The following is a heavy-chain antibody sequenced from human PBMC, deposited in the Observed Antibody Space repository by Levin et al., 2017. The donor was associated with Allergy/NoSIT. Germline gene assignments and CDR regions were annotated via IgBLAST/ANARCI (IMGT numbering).Heavy chain of an antibody. CDR3: AKDLIIVQ. CDR1: GFTFSRSW. Sequence: GESLKISCAASGFTFSRSWMTWVRQAPGKGLEWVASIKEDGSEKDYVDSVKGRFTISRDNAKNSLYLQMNSLRAEDTAVYYCAKDLIIVQGGQGTLVTVSS. CDR2: IKEDGSEK. V-gene: IGHV3-7*01. D-gene: IGHD3-9*01. J-gene: IGHJ4*02.